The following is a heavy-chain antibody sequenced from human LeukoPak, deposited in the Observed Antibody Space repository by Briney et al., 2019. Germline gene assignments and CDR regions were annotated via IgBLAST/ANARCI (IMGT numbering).Heavy chain of an antibody. J-gene: IGHJ4*02. Sequence: GGSLRLSCAASGFAFSSHGMHWVRQAPGKGLEWVALISYDGSDKYYADSVKGRFTVSRDNSKNTLYLQMNSLRAEDTAVYYCARERSGWSLDYWGQGTLVTVSS. D-gene: IGHD6-19*01. CDR2: ISYDGSDK. V-gene: IGHV3-30*03. CDR1: GFAFSSHG. CDR3: ARERSGWSLDY.